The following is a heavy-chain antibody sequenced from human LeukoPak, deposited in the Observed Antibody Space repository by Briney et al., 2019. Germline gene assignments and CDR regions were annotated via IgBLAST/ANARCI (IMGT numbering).Heavy chain of an antibody. J-gene: IGHJ6*02. CDR2: IWYDGSNK. Sequence: GGSLRLSCAASGFTFSSYGMHWVRQAPGKGLEWVAVIWYDGSNKYYADSVKGRFTISRDNSKNTLYPQMNSLRAEDTAVYYCAKDHRTSHPRYYYYGMDVWGQGTTVTVSS. CDR1: GFTFSSYG. D-gene: IGHD2-2*01. V-gene: IGHV3-33*06. CDR3: AKDHRTSHPRYYYYGMDV.